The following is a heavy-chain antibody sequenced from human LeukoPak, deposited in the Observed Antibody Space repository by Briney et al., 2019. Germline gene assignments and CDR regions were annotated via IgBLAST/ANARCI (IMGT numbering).Heavy chain of an antibody. CDR3: VSVGGLVHY. CDR2: VHYSGTN. J-gene: IGHJ4*02. V-gene: IGHV4-39*02. D-gene: IGHD1-26*01. CDR1: VESISTNIFY. Sequence: SETLSLTCEVSVESISTNIFYWGWIRQPPGKGLEWIGSVHYSGTNYRNPSLKSRVTISVDLSKNAFSVNLTSVTAADTATCVRVSVGGLVHYWGQGTRVTVSS.